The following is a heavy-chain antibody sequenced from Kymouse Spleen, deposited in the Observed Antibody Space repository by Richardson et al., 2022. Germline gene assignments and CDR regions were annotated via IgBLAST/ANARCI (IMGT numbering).Heavy chain of an antibody. CDR2: ISWNSGSI. D-gene: IGHD1-26*01. V-gene: IGHV3-9*01. CDR3: AKDIGGSSTGWFDP. J-gene: IGHJ5*02. CDR1: GFTFDDYA. Sequence: EVQLVESGGGLVQPGRSLRLSCAASGFTFDDYAMHWVRQAPGKGLEWVSGISWNSGSIGYADSVKGRFTISRDNAKNSLYLQMNSLRAEDTALYYCAKDIGGSSTGWFDPWGQGTLVTVSS.